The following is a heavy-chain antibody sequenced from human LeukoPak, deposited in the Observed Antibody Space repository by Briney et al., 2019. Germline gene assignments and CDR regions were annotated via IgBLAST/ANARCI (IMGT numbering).Heavy chain of an antibody. J-gene: IGHJ4*02. CDR1: GYTFASYD. CDR3: ARAEQYQLLLH. Sequence: ASVKVSCKASGYTFASYDINWVRQAPGQGLEWMGWISAYNGNTNYAQKLQGRVTMTTDTSTSTAYLDLRNLRSDDTAVYYCARAEQYQLLLHWGQGTLVTVSS. CDR2: ISAYNGNT. D-gene: IGHD2-2*01. V-gene: IGHV1-18*01.